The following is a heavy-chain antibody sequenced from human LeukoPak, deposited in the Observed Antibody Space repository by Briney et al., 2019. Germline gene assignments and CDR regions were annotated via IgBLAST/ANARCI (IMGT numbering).Heavy chain of an antibody. V-gene: IGHV3-48*03. CDR2: ISSSGSTI. CDR1: GFTFSNYE. D-gene: IGHD5-18*01. Sequence: GGSLRLSCAASGFTFSNYEMNWVRQAPGKGLEGPSYISSSGSTIYYADSVKGRFTISRDNAKNSLYLQMNSLRAEDTAVYYCARDFTAHYYYYGMDVWGKGTTVTVSS. CDR3: ARDFTAHYYYYGMDV. J-gene: IGHJ6*04.